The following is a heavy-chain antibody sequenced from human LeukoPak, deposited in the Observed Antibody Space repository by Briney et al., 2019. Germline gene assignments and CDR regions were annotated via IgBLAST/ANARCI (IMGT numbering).Heavy chain of an antibody. CDR1: GFPFRNNV. CDR3: AKVFCSSPRCFVPFDY. CDR2: IRGSGDT. Sequence: PGGSLRLSCAASGFPFRNNVMTWVRQAPGRGLDWLAAIRGSGDTYYADSVKGRFTISRDNSKNMLYLQMNSLRAEDTAVYYCAKVFCSSPRCFVPFDYWGQGTLVSVSS. J-gene: IGHJ4*02. D-gene: IGHD2-2*01. V-gene: IGHV3-23*01.